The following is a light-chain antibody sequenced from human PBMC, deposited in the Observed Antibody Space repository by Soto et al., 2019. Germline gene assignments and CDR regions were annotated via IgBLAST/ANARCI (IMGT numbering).Light chain of an antibody. J-gene: IGKJ5*01. Sequence: XASQSVSSYLAWYQQKPGQAPRLLIYDASNRATGIPARFSGSGSGTDFTLTISSLEPEDFAVYYCQQRSNWPPITFGQGTRLEIK. CDR1: QSVSSY. CDR3: QQRSNWPPIT. V-gene: IGKV3-11*01. CDR2: DAS.